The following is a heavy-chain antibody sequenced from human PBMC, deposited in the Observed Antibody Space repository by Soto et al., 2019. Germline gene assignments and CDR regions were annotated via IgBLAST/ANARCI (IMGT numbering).Heavy chain of an antibody. Sequence: QVQLQESGPGLVKPSGTLSLTCAVSGGSISSSNWWSWVRQPPGKGLEWIGEIYHSGSTNYNPSLKSRVTISVYKSKNQFSLKLSSVTAADTAVYYWARDADKLLWFGESRRFDPWGQGTLVTVSS. J-gene: IGHJ5*02. D-gene: IGHD3-10*01. CDR3: ARDADKLLWFGESRRFDP. CDR2: IYHSGST. V-gene: IGHV4-4*02. CDR1: GGSISSSNW.